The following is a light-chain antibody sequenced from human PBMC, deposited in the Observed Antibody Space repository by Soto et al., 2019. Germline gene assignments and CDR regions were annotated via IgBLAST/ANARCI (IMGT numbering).Light chain of an antibody. CDR1: QSIITY. CDR3: QQSYSTPQT. Sequence: DIQMTQSPSTLPASVGDRVTITCRASQSIITYLNWYQQKPGKAPNLLIYAASNLQSGVPSRFSGSGSVTDFTLTISSLQPEDFATYYCQQSYSTPQTFGQGTKVDI. V-gene: IGKV1-39*01. J-gene: IGKJ1*01. CDR2: AAS.